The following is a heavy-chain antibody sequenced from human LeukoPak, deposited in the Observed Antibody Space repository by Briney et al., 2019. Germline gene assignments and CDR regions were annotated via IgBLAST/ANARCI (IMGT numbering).Heavy chain of an antibody. CDR1: GGSITNSY. J-gene: IGHJ3*02. Sequence: SETLSLTCTVSGGSITNSYWNWTRQSPGKGLEWIGYINYSGSTNYNPSLKSRVTISVDTSKNQFSLKLSSVTAADTAVYFYARDPLSTNDFDIWGQGTMVTVSS. CDR2: INYSGST. D-gene: IGHD1-1*01. CDR3: ARDPLSTNDFDI. V-gene: IGHV4-59*01.